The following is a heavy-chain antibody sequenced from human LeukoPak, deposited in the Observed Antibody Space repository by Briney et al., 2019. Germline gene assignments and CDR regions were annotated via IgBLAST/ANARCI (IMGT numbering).Heavy chain of an antibody. CDR2: ISYDGSNK. CDR1: GFTISSYG. V-gene: IGHV3-30*18. CDR3: AKDVRRYCSGGSCYSVDY. D-gene: IGHD2-15*01. Sequence: GRSLRLSCAASGFTISSYGMHWVRQAPGKGLEWVAVISYDGSNKYYADSVKGRFTISRDNSKNTLYLQMNSLRAEDTAVYYCAKDVRRYCSGGSCYSVDYWGQGTLVTVSS. J-gene: IGHJ4*02.